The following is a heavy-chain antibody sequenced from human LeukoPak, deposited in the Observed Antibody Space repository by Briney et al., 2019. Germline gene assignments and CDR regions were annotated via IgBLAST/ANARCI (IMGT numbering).Heavy chain of an antibody. Sequence: GGPLRLSCAASGFTFSDYYMSWIRQAPGKGLEWVSYISSSGSTIYYADSVKGRFTISRDNAKNSLYLQMNSLRAEDTAVYYCARDGKDDCSSTSCHMTDWGQGTLVTVSS. J-gene: IGHJ4*02. CDR3: ARDGKDDCSSTSCHMTD. CDR1: GFTFSDYY. V-gene: IGHV3-11*04. D-gene: IGHD2-2*02. CDR2: ISSSGSTI.